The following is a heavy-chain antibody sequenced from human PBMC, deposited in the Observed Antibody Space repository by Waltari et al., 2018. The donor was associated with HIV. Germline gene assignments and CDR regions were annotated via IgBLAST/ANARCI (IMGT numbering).Heavy chain of an antibody. V-gene: IGHV4-4*02. Sequence: NWWSWVRQPPGKGLEWIGEISQSGDTNYNPSLKSRVAISVDKSKTQFSLMLSSVTAADTAVYYCARVAARTSYYFYYMDVWGRGTTVTVSS. CDR1: NW. D-gene: IGHD6-6*01. CDR3: ARVAARTSYYFYYMDV. J-gene: IGHJ6*03. CDR2: ISQSGDT.